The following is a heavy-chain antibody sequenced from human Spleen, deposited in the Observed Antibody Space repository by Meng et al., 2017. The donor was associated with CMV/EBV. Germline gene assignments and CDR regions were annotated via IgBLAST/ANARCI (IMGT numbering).Heavy chain of an antibody. CDR1: GYTFNGYG. J-gene: IGHJ4*02. V-gene: IGHV3-33*08. CDR3: AKEITLVRGYIAPDY. Sequence: SGYTFNGYGMPWVRQAPGKGLEWVGNIWYDRSNTYYADSVKGRFVISRDSFKNTVYLQMNSLRAEDTAVYYCAKEITLVRGYIAPDYWGQGTLVTVSS. D-gene: IGHD3-10*01. CDR2: IWYDRSNT.